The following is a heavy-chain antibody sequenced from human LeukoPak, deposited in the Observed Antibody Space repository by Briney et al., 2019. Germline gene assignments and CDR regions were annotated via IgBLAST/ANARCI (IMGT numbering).Heavy chain of an antibody. J-gene: IGHJ4*02. CDR2: ITWNSDAI. CDR3: ATNPTGIAVAGYGNFDN. CDR1: GFTFDHYA. Sequence: GGSLRLSCAASGFTFDHYAMHWVRQAPGKGLEWVSGITWNSDAIGYADSVKGRFTISRDNAKNSLYLQMQSLRPEDTAFYYCATNPTGIAVAGYGNFDNWGQGTLVTVSS. D-gene: IGHD6-19*01. V-gene: IGHV3-9*01.